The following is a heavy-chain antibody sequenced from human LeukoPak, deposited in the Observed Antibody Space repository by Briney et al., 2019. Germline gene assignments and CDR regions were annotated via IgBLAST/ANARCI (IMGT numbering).Heavy chain of an antibody. CDR3: TRDGSGSYSGDWFDP. CDR1: GYTLTELS. V-gene: IGHV1-24*01. J-gene: IGHJ5*02. Sequence: ASVKVSCKVSGYTLTELSMHWVRQAPGKGLEWMGGFDPEDGETIYAQKFQGRVTMTEDTSTDTAYMELSSLRSEDTAVYYCTRDGSGSYSGDWFDPWGQGTLVTVSS. D-gene: IGHD1-26*01. CDR2: FDPEDGET.